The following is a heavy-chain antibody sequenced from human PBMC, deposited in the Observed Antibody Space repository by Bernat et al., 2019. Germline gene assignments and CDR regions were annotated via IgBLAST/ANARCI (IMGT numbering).Heavy chain of an antibody. D-gene: IGHD3-3*01. J-gene: IGHJ6*03. CDR3: VRGGSYDDFWRGWNYYMDV. Sequence: EVQLVESGGGLVQPGGSLRLSCAASGFTFRSYWMHWVRQAPGKGLVWLSRMNSDVSSTSYADSVKGRFTISRDNAKSTLSLQMNSLRAADTAVYYCVRGGSYDDFWRGWNYYMDVWGKGTTVTVSS. V-gene: IGHV3-74*01. CDR2: MNSDVSST. CDR1: GFTFRSYW.